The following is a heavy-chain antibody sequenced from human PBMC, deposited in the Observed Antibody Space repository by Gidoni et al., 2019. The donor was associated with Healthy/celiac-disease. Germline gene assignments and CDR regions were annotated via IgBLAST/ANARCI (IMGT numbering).Heavy chain of an antibody. CDR3: ASEPTYYYDSSGPITY. V-gene: IGHV4-59*01. CDR1: GASISSYY. Sequence: QVQLQESGPGLVKPSETLSLTCTVSGASISSYYWSWIRQPPGKGLEWIGYIYYSGSTNYNPSLKSRVTISVDTSKNQFSLKLSSVTAADTAVYYCASEPTYYYDSSGPITYWGQGTLVTVSS. D-gene: IGHD3-22*01. CDR2: IYYSGST. J-gene: IGHJ4*02.